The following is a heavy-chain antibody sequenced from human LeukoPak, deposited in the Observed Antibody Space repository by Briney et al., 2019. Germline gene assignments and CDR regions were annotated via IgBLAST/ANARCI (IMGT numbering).Heavy chain of an antibody. CDR2: INHSGST. Sequence: SETLSLTCAVYGGSFSGYYWSWIRQPPGKGLEWIGEINHSGSTNYNPSLKSRVTISVDTSKNQFSLKLSSVTAADTAVYYCARHIAVAGTSWGQGTLVTVSP. CDR1: GGSFSGYY. V-gene: IGHV4-34*01. J-gene: IGHJ4*02. CDR3: ARHIAVAGTS. D-gene: IGHD6-19*01.